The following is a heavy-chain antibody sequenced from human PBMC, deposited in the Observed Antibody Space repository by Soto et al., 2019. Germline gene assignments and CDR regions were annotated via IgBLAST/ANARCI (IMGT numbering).Heavy chain of an antibody. J-gene: IGHJ4*02. CDR3: ARGSQYSGIYPGY. CDR1: GGSISSGGYS. D-gene: IGHD1-26*01. CDR2: IYHSGST. Sequence: QLQLQESGSGLVKPSQTLSLTCAVSGGSISSGGYSWSWIRQPPGKGLEWIGYIYHSGSTYYNPSLKGRVPISVDRSKNQLSVKLSSVTAADTAVYYCARGSQYSGIYPGYWGQGTPVTVSS. V-gene: IGHV4-30-2*01.